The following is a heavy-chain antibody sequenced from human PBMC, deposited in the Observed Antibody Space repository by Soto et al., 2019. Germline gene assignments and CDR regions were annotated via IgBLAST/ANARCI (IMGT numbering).Heavy chain of an antibody. CDR3: ARGLYYYDSSGYYSHSLDN. CDR2: IYYSGST. Sequence: QVQLQESGPGLVKPSQTLSLTCTVSGGSISSGGYYWSWIRQHPGKGLEWIGYIYYSGSTYYNPSLKSRVTRSVDTSKNQFSLKLSSMTAADTAVYYCARGLYYYDSSGYYSHSLDNWGQGTLVTVSS. J-gene: IGHJ4*02. D-gene: IGHD3-22*01. V-gene: IGHV4-31*03. CDR1: GGSISSGGYY.